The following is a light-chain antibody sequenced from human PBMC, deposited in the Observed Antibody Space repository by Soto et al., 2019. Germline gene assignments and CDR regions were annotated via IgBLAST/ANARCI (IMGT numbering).Light chain of an antibody. CDR3: QQYGRSPYT. CDR1: QSVSSNN. V-gene: IGKV3-20*01. CDR2: GAS. J-gene: IGKJ2*01. Sequence: EIVLTQSPGTLSLSPGERATLSCMASQSVSSNNLAWYQQKHGQAPSLPIFGASSRATGIPDRFSGSGSGTDFTLTIIRLEPEDCGVYSCQQYGRSPYTFGQGIKLEIK.